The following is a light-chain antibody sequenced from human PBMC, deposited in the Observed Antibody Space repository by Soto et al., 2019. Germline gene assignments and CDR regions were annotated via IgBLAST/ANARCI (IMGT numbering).Light chain of an antibody. V-gene: IGKV3-20*01. Sequence: EIVLTQSPGTLSFSPGERATLSCRASQSVSSTSLAWYQQKPGQAPRLLIYGASNRATDIPDRFSGSGSGTDFTLTISRLEPEDFAVYYCQQYDGSPPWTFGLGTKVDIK. CDR1: QSVSSTS. CDR2: GAS. J-gene: IGKJ1*01. CDR3: QQYDGSPPWT.